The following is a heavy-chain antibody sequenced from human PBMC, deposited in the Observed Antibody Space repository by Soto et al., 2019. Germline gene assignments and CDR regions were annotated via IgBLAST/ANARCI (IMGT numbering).Heavy chain of an antibody. CDR1: GFTFSSYW. Sequence: SGGSLRLSCAASGFTFSSYWMHWVRQAPGKGLVWVSRINSDGSRTTYADAVKGRFTISRDNAKNTLYLQMSSLRAEDTAVYYCARVTTGRETTPFDYWGQGTLVTVSS. CDR3: ARVTTGRETTPFDY. D-gene: IGHD1-1*01. CDR2: INSDGSRT. J-gene: IGHJ4*02. V-gene: IGHV3-74*01.